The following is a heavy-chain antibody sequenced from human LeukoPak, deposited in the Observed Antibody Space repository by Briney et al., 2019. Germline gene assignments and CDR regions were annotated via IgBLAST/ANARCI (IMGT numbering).Heavy chain of an antibody. D-gene: IGHD3-22*01. Sequence: PSETLSLTCAVSGGSISSSNWWSWVRQPPGKGLEWIGEIYHSGSTNYNPSLKSRVTISVDKSKNRFSLKLSSVTAADTAVYYCARTDYYDSSGYYDLYWGQGTLVTVSS. V-gene: IGHV4-4*02. CDR2: IYHSGST. J-gene: IGHJ4*02. CDR3: ARTDYYDSSGYYDLY. CDR1: GGSISSSNW.